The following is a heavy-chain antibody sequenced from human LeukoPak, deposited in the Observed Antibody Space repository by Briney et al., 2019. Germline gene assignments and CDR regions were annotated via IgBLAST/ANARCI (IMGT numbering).Heavy chain of an antibody. Sequence: SETLSLTCAVSGYSTSSGYYWGWIRQPPGKGLEWIGSIYHSGSTYYNPSLKSRVTISVDTSKNQFSLKLSSVTAADTAVYYCARLYYGGITYYYYMDVWGKGTTVTVSS. CDR3: ARLYYGGITYYYYMDV. CDR2: IYHSGST. D-gene: IGHD4-23*01. CDR1: GYSTSSGYY. J-gene: IGHJ6*03. V-gene: IGHV4-38-2*01.